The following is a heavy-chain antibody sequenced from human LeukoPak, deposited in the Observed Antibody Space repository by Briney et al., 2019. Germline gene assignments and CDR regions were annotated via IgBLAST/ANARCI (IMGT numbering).Heavy chain of an antibody. CDR3: AREVAGRLYFDY. D-gene: IGHD6-19*01. Sequence: SVKVSCKASGGTFSSYTISWVRQAPGQGLEWMGGIIPIFGTANYAQKFQGRVTITADESTSTAYMELSSLRSEDTAVYYCAREVAGRLYFDYWGQGTLVTVSS. V-gene: IGHV1-69*13. CDR2: IIPIFGTA. CDR1: GGTFSSYT. J-gene: IGHJ4*02.